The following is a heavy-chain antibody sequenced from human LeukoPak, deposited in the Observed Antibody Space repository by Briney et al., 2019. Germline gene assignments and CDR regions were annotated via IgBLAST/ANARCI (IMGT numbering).Heavy chain of an antibody. CDR3: ARHPGRDGYNRNLDAFDI. CDR1: GYNFTPYW. D-gene: IGHD5-24*01. J-gene: IGHJ3*02. Sequence: GESLKISCKGSGYNFTPYWIVWVRQMPGKGLEWMGMTFPGDSYSIYSPSFQGQVTMSVDKSISTAYLQWSSLKASDTAMYYCARHPGRDGYNRNLDAFDIWGQGTMVTVS. V-gene: IGHV5-51*01. CDR2: TFPGDSYS.